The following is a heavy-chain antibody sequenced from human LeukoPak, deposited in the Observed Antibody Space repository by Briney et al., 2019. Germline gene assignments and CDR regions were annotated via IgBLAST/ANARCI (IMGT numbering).Heavy chain of an antibody. J-gene: IGHJ4*02. V-gene: IGHV3-21*01. CDR3: ARDDGDYPDY. CDR1: GFTFSSYG. CDR2: ISSSSSYI. Sequence: GGSLRLSCAASGFTFSSYGMNWVRQAPGKGLEWVSSISSSSSYIYYADSVKGRFTISRDNAKNSLYLQMNSLRAEDTAVYYCARDDGDYPDYWGQGTLVTVSS. D-gene: IGHD4-17*01.